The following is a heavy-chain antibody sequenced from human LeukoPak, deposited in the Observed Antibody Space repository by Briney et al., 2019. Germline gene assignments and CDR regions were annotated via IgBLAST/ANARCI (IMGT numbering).Heavy chain of an antibody. CDR3: ARGKVVGYGSGRYPDY. D-gene: IGHD3-10*01. Sequence: PSETLSLTCTVSGGSISSGGYQWSWLRQHPGKGVERNGYNYYSGSTYYNPSLKSRVTISVDTSKNQFSMKLSSVTAADTAVYYCARGKVVGYGSGRYPDYWGQGTLVTVSS. CDR2: NYYSGST. V-gene: IGHV4-31*03. CDR1: GGSISSGGYQ. J-gene: IGHJ4*02.